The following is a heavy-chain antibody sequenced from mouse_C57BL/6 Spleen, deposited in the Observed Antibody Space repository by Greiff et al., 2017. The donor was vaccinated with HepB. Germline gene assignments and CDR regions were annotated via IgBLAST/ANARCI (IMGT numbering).Heavy chain of an antibody. CDR3: ARSEELGPMDY. V-gene: IGHV1-81*01. D-gene: IGHD4-1*01. CDR2: IYPRSGNT. CDR1: GYTFTSYG. J-gene: IGHJ4*01. Sequence: QVHVKQSGAELARPGASVKLSCKASGYTFTSYGISWVKQRTGQGLEWIGEIYPRSGNTYYNEKFKGKATLTADKSSSTAYMELRSLTSEDSAVYFCARSEELGPMDYWGQGTSVTVSS.